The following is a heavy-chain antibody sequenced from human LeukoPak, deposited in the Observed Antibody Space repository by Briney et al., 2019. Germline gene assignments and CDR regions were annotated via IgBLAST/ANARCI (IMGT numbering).Heavy chain of an antibody. CDR2: ISGSGGST. V-gene: IGHV3-23*01. D-gene: IGHD3-16*01. Sequence: GGSLRLSCAASGFTFSNFAMSWVRQAPGKGLEWVSIISGSGGSTNHADSVKGRFTISRDNSKNTLSLQMNSLKSDDTAVFYCASGLWGGVISWLKFWGQGTLVTVSS. J-gene: IGHJ4*02. CDR3: ASGLWGGVISWLKF. CDR1: GFTFSNFA.